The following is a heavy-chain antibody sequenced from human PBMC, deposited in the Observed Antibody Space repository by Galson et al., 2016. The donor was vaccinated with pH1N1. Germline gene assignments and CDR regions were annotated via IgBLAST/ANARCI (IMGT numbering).Heavy chain of an antibody. CDR3: ARGGYWVY. J-gene: IGHJ4*02. Sequence: SVKVSCKASGYTFTTQYVNWVRQAPGRGLEWLGVIDPSGGSTTYAQKFRGRVTVTVDTSTSTVYMELSSLRSDDTAMYYCARGGYWVYWGQGTLVTVSS. CDR1: GYTFTTQY. D-gene: IGHD3-22*01. V-gene: IGHV1-46*01. CDR2: IDPSGGST.